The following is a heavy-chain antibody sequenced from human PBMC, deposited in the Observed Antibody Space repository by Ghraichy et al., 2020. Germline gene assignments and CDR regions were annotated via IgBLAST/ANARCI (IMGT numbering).Heavy chain of an antibody. J-gene: IGHJ4*02. Sequence: GESLNISCAASGFTVSSNYMSWVRQAPGKGLEWVSIIYSGGTTYYADSVKGRFTISRDNSKNTVYLQMNSLRAEDTAVYYCARDTDSWLRADYWGQGTLVTVSS. D-gene: IGHD6-13*01. CDR3: ARDTDSWLRADY. V-gene: IGHV3-53*01. CDR2: IYSGGTT. CDR1: GFTVSSNY.